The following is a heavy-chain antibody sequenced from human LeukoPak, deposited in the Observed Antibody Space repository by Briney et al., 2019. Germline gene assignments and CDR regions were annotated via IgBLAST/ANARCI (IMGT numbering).Heavy chain of an antibody. CDR1: GFIFTTSA. V-gene: IGHV3-23*01. CDR3: AKHIRRGSNWPFDY. D-gene: IGHD6-13*01. Sequence: GGSLRLSCEASGFIFTTSAISWVRQAPGKGLEWVSAISGSDDSTYYADSVKGRFTISRDNSKNTLYLEMNSLRAEDTAVYYCAKHIRRGSNWPFDYWGQGTLVTVSS. J-gene: IGHJ4*02. CDR2: ISGSDDST.